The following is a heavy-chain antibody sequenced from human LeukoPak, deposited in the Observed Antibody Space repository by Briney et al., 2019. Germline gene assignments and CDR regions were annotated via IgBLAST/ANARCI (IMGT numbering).Heavy chain of an antibody. V-gene: IGHV3-23*01. CDR2: SSGNGVTT. D-gene: IGHD3-22*01. Sequence: GGSLRLSCAVSGFTFSSYAMSWVRQAPGKGLEWGSISSGNGVTTYYADSVKGRFTISRDNSKKTLYLQMNSLRAEDTAVYYCAKSNDYYDSRGYVDYWGQGTLVTVSS. J-gene: IGHJ4*02. CDR3: AKSNDYYDSRGYVDY. CDR1: GFTFSSYA.